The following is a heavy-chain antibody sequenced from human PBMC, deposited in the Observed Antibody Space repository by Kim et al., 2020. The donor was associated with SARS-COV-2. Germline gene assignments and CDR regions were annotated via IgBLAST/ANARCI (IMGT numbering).Heavy chain of an antibody. D-gene: IGHD5-18*01. Sequence: GGSLRLSCAASGFTFSSYGMHWVRQAPGKGLDWVAVMSYDGSNKYYGDSVKGRFTISRDNSKNTVDLQMNSLRAEDTAVYYCAKGHRGYSYAYFDYWGQGTLVTVSS. CDR1: GFTFSSYG. CDR2: MSYDGSNK. V-gene: IGHV3-30*18. CDR3: AKGHRGYSYAYFDY. J-gene: IGHJ4*02.